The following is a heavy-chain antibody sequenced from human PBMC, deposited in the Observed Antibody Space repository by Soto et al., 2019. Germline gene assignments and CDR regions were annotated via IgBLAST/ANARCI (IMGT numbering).Heavy chain of an antibody. CDR2: IDPDGSDK. J-gene: IGHJ4*02. V-gene: IGHV3-7*04. CDR1: GFTFSAYW. D-gene: IGHD2-8*02. CDR3: VRGWCRGSSTLVDY. Sequence: EVQLGESGGGLVQPGESLRLSCAASGFTFSAYWMVWVRQAPDKGLEWVATIDPDGSDKSYVDSLKGRFTISRDNAKKSLYLQMSSLRAEYTAMYYCVRGWCRGSSTLVDYFGQGTLVTVSS.